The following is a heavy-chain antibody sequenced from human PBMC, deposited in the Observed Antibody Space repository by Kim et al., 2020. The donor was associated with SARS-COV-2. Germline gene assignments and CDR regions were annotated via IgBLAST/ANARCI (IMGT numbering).Heavy chain of an antibody. CDR1: GYTFTSYD. D-gene: IGHD3-16*02. V-gene: IGHV1-8*01. J-gene: IGHJ4*02. CDR3: ARARWDYVWGSYRYSGRYFDY. Sequence: ASVKVSCKASGYTFTSYDINWVRQATGQGLEWMGWMNPNSGNTGYAQKFQGRVTMTRNTSISTAYMELSSLRSEDTAVYYCARARWDYVWGSYRYSGRYFDYWGQGTLVTVSS. CDR2: MNPNSGNT.